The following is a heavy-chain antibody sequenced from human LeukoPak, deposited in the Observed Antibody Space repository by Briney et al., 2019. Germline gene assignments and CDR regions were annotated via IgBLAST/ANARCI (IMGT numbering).Heavy chain of an antibody. Sequence: GASVKVSCKASGFTFTSYDIKWVRQTTGQGLEWMGWMNPNSGNTYYAQKFRGRVTFTRDTSIRTAYMELSSLRSEDTAVYFCARGRGYTYGQTPFDIWGQGTVVTVS. CDR3: ARGRGYTYGQTPFDI. CDR2: MNPNSGNT. J-gene: IGHJ3*02. V-gene: IGHV1-8*03. D-gene: IGHD5-18*01. CDR1: GFTFTSYD.